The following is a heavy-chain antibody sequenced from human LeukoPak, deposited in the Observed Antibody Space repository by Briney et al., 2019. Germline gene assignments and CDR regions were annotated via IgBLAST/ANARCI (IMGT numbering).Heavy chain of an antibody. J-gene: IGHJ4*02. Sequence: GASVKVSCKASGYTFTSYDINWVRQVTGQGLEGMGWMNPNSGNTGYAQKFQGRVTMTRNTSISTAYMELSRLRSEDTAVYYCARGRRYDILTGYDYWGQGTLVTISS. CDR1: GYTFTSYD. CDR3: ARGRRYDILTGYDY. D-gene: IGHD3-9*01. CDR2: MNPNSGNT. V-gene: IGHV1-8*01.